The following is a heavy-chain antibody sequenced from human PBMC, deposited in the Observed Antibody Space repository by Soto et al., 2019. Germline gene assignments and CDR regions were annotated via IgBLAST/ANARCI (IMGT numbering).Heavy chain of an antibody. CDR1: GYTFNTYG. CDR2: ISAYDGKT. V-gene: IGHV1-18*01. CDR3: ARDPHEFWTSYWFDP. Sequence: ASVKVSCKTSGYTFNTYGINWVRQAPGQGLELIGWISAYDGKTTYAEKFQGRVTLTTDTSTSTAYMELRSLRSDDTAIYYCARDPHEFWTSYWFDPWGQGTPVTVSS. D-gene: IGHD3-3*01. J-gene: IGHJ5*02.